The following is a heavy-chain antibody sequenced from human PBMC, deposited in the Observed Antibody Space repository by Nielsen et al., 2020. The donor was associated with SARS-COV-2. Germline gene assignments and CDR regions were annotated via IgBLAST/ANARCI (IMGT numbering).Heavy chain of an antibody. CDR2: INPNSGGT. J-gene: IGHJ3*02. CDR1: GYTFTGYY. V-gene: IGHV1-2*06. Sequence: ASVKVSCKASGYTFTGYYMHWVRQAPGQGLEWMGRINPNSGGTNYAQKFQGRVTMTRDTSISTAYMELSRLRSDDTAVYHCARDQLGYCSSTSCYEDAFDIWGQGTMVTVSS. D-gene: IGHD2-2*03. CDR3: ARDQLGYCSSTSCYEDAFDI.